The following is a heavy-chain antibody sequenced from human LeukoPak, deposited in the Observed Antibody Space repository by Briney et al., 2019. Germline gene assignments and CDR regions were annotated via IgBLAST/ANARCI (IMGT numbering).Heavy chain of an antibody. Sequence: GGSLRLSCAASGFTFSSYWMSWVRQAPGKGLEWVANIKQDGSEKYYVDSVKGRFTISRDNAKNSLYLQMNSLRAEDTAVYYCARSYPRHSSGWYGRGGTFDYWGQGTLVTVSS. J-gene: IGHJ4*02. CDR2: IKQDGSEK. D-gene: IGHD6-19*01. CDR3: ARSYPRHSSGWYGRGGTFDY. V-gene: IGHV3-7*01. CDR1: GFTFSSYW.